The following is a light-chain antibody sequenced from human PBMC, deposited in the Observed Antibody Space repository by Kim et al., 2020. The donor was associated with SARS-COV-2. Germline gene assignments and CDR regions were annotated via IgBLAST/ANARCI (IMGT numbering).Light chain of an antibody. CDR2: WAS. V-gene: IGKV4-1*01. Sequence: DIVMTQSPDSLAVSLGERATINCKSSQTVLKSSHSKNYLAWYQQKPGQPPKLLIYWASTRESGVPDRFSGSGSETDFTLTINSLQAADVAVYYCQQYYTSPLTFGGGTKVDIK. J-gene: IGKJ4*01. CDR3: QQYYTSPLT. CDR1: QTVLKSSHSKNY.